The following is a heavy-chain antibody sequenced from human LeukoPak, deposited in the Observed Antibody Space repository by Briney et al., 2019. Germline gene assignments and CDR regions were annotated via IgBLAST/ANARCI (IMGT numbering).Heavy chain of an antibody. Sequence: ASVKVSCKTSGYPFTTYEINWVRQAAGQGLEWMGWVHPNSGNTAYAQKFQGRVIMTRDTSISTAYMELGGLRSDDTAVYFCARGPRNDPWGQGTLVTVSS. J-gene: IGHJ5*02. CDR1: GYPFTTYE. CDR3: ARGPRNDP. V-gene: IGHV1-8*01. CDR2: VHPNSGNT. D-gene: IGHD1-14*01.